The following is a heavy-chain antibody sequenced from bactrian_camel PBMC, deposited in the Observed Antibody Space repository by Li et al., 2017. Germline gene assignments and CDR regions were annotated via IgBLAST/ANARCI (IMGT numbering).Heavy chain of an antibody. D-gene: IGHD5*01. CDR2: IYTGSGNT. J-gene: IGHJ6*01. Sequence: HVQLVESGGGSVQAGGSLRLSCAASGYTYSSACMGWFRQAPGKEREGVARIYTGSGNTYYADSVKGRFTISRDDAKKTVHLQMVTLKPEDTAIYYCAADMSAGWGECPSLLTDFGYWGQGTQVTVS. V-gene: IGHV3S1*01. CDR1: GYTYSSAC. CDR3: AADMSAGWGECPSLLTDFGY.